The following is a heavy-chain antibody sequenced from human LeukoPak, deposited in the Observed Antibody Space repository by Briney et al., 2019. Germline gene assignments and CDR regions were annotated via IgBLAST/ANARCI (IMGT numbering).Heavy chain of an antibody. D-gene: IGHD6-19*01. CDR3: ARHGYSSGSLAWFDP. J-gene: IGHJ5*02. V-gene: IGHV4-59*01. CDR2: IYYSGST. Sequence: PSETLSLTCTVAGGSISSYYWSWIRQPPGKGLEWVGYIYYSGSTNYDPSLKSRVTITVDTSKNQFSLKLSSVTAADTAVYYCARHGYSSGSLAWFDPWGQGTQVTVSS. CDR1: GGSISSYY.